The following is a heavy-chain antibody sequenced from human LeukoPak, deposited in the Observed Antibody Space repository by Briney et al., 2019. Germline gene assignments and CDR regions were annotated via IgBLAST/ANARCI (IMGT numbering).Heavy chain of an antibody. CDR1: GDSVSRNNVA. J-gene: IGHJ4*02. V-gene: IGHV6-1*01. CDR3: AREAVGYSYGYPPFYFDY. Sequence: SQTLSLTCAISGDSVSRNNVAWNWIRQSPSRGLEWLGRTYYRSKWYNDNAVSVKSRITINPDTSKNQFSLQLNSVTPEDTAVYYCAREAVGYSYGYPPFYFDYWGQGTLVTVSS. D-gene: IGHD5-18*01. CDR2: TYYRSKWYN.